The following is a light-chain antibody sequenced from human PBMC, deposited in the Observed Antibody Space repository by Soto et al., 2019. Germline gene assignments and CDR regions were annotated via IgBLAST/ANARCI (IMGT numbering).Light chain of an antibody. CDR1: ENVGSDY. CDR3: HQYASEPLT. Sequence: EVVLTQSPGTLSFSPGERATLSCRASENVGSDYLAWYQQKPGQAPRVLIYGASSRATGIPDRFTGSGSGTDFTLTISRLEPEDFAIYYCHQYASEPLTFGGGTKLEIK. J-gene: IGKJ4*01. CDR2: GAS. V-gene: IGKV3-20*01.